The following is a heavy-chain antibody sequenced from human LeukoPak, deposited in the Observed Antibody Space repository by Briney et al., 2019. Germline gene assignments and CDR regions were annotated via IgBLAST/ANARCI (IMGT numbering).Heavy chain of an antibody. CDR3: GRVLGFKGFEP. CDR2: IRDDGSEE. V-gene: IGHV3-7*04. D-gene: IGHD7-27*01. CDR1: GFTFSSYG. Sequence: GGSPRLSCAASGFTFSSYGMHWVRQAPGRGLEWVANIRDDGSEEYYGDSVGGRFTISRDNAKNSVDLQMHSLRVEDTAVYYCGRVLGFKGFEPRGQGTLV. J-gene: IGHJ5*02.